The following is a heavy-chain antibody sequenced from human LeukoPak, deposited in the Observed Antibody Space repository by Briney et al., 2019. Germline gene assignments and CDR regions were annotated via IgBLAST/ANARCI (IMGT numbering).Heavy chain of an antibody. Sequence: SETLSLTCTVSGGSISSSSYYWGWIRQPPGKGLEWIGSIYYSGSTNYNPSLKSRVTISVDTSKNQFSLKLSSVTAADTAVYYCARETMIRGVDAFDIWGQGTMVTVSS. D-gene: IGHD3-22*01. V-gene: IGHV4-39*07. CDR3: ARETMIRGVDAFDI. CDR1: GGSISSSSYY. CDR2: IYYSGST. J-gene: IGHJ3*02.